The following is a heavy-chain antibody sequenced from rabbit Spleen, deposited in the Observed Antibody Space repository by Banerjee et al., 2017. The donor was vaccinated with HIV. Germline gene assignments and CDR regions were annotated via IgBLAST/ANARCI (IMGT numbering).Heavy chain of an antibody. CDR3: ARDRYGGSLSMAYTGMDL. Sequence: QSLEESGGDLVKPGASLTLTSTASGFSFISGYYMCWVRQAPGKGLEWIGCIGVGSSGGTYYASWAKGRFTISKTSSTTVTLQMASLTAADTATYFCARDRYGGSLSMAYTGMDLWGQGTLVTVS. V-gene: IGHV1S40*01. CDR1: GFSFISGYY. CDR2: IGVGSSGGT. D-gene: IGHD4-2*01. J-gene: IGHJ6*01.